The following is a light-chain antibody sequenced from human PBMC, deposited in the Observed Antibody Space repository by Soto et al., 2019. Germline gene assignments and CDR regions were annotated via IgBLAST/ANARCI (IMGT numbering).Light chain of an antibody. J-gene: IGKJ4*01. Sequence: DIQMTQSPSTLSASLGDRVTITCRASQNINGCLAWYRQKPGKAPELLIYSASTLETGVPSRFSGDGSGTEFSLTVSGLQPDDLATFYCQQYETYPLTFGGGT. CDR2: SAS. CDR1: QNINGC. V-gene: IGKV1-5*03. CDR3: QQYETYPLT.